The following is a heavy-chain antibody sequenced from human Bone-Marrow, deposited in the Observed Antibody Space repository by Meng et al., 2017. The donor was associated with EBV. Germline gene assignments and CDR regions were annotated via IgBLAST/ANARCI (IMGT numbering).Heavy chain of an antibody. CDR3: ARDTHDYGDLTFFDY. D-gene: IGHD4-17*01. CDR2: LIPMSGAP. CDR1: GGTFTSDA. V-gene: IGHV1-69*01. J-gene: IGHJ4*02. Sequence: QVQVVQSGAEVKKPGSSVTVSCKTSGGTFTSDAISWVRQAPGQGLEWMGGLIPMSGAPNYAQKFQGRITITADESTSTHYMDLSSLRSEDTAVHYCARDTHDYGDLTFFDYWGQGTLVTVSS.